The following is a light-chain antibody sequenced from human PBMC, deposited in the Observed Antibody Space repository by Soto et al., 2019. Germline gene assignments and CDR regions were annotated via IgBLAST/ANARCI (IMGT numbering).Light chain of an antibody. J-gene: IGKJ1*01. CDR1: QSVSSN. CDR3: QQYNIWPQT. Sequence: EIVMTQSPATLSVSPGERATLSCRASQSVSSNLAWHQQKPGQAPRLLIYAASRRATGIPARFSGIGSGTEFTLTISSLQSEDFAVYFCQQYNIWPQTFGQGTKVDI. CDR2: AAS. V-gene: IGKV3-15*01.